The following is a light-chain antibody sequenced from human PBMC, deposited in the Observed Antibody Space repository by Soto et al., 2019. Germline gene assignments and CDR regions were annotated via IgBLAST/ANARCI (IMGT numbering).Light chain of an antibody. CDR1: QTISSW. J-gene: IGKJ1*01. Sequence: DIQMTQSPSTLSGSVGDRVTITCRASQTISSWLAWYQQKPGKAPKLLIYKASTLKSGVPSRFSGGGSGTDFTVTISSLQSDDFATYYCLQYNGYYRTFGQGTKVDIK. V-gene: IGKV1-5*03. CDR2: KAS. CDR3: LQYNGYYRT.